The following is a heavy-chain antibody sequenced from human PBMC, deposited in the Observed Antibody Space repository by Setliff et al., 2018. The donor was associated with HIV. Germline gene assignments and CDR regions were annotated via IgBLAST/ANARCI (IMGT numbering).Heavy chain of an antibody. CDR2: IYYSGST. J-gene: IGHJ4*02. V-gene: IGHV4-59*05. CDR1: GGSISSYY. CDR3: ARHGVIAELYYCDS. Sequence: SETLSLTCTISGGSISSYYWSWIRQPPGKGLEWIGSIYYSGSTYYNPSLKSRVTISVDTSKNDISLKLSSVTAADTAVYYCARHGVIAELYYCDSWGQGTLVTVSS. D-gene: IGHD1-7*01.